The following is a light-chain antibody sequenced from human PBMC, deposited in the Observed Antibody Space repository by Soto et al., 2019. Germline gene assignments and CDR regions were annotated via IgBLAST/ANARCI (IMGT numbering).Light chain of an antibody. V-gene: IGKV3D-15*01. Sequence: EIVMTQSPATLSVSPGERATLSCRASQSVSSHLAWYQHKPGQPPRLLLYGASIRLSGIPARSSRSGSGPDFTLTINSLQSEDFAVSYCQQYDNSPATFGQGPKVEIK. CDR2: GAS. CDR1: QSVSSH. J-gene: IGKJ1*01. CDR3: QQYDNSPAT.